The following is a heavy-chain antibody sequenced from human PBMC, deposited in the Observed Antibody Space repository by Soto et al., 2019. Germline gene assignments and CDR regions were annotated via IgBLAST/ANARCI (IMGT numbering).Heavy chain of an antibody. Sequence: QVQLQQWGAGLLKPSETLSLTCAVYGGSFIDYFWNWIRQPPGKGLEWVGEISRGGITNYNPSLKSRVTLSMDTSMNQFPLKLSSVTAADTAVYYCASGQRSLGVWGQGTVVTVSS. V-gene: IGHV4-34*01. J-gene: IGHJ3*01. CDR3: ASGQRSLGV. CDR2: ISRGGIT. CDR1: GGSFIDYF.